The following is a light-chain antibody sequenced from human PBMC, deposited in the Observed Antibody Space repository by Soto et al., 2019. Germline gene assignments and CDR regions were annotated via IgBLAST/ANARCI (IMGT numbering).Light chain of an antibody. V-gene: IGKV3-15*01. Sequence: EIVMTQSPATLSVSPGERATLSCRASQSVSSNLAWYQQKPGQAPMLLIYAASTRATGIPARFSGSGSGTEFSITISSLQSEDFAVYYCQQYNKWPPYTFGQGTKLESK. CDR1: QSVSSN. CDR3: QQYNKWPPYT. CDR2: AAS. J-gene: IGKJ2*01.